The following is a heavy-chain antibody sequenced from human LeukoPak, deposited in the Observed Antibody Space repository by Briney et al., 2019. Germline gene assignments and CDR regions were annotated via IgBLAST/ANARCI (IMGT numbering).Heavy chain of an antibody. J-gene: IGHJ4*02. V-gene: IGHV3-48*01. CDR3: ARGQWLVAGFDY. Sequence: GGSLRLSCVASGFTFSSYSMNWVRQAPGKGLEWVSYITRSSSAKFYADSVKGRFTISRDNSKNTLYLQMNSLRAEDTAVYYCARGQWLVAGFDYWGQGTLVTVSS. CDR1: GFTFSSYS. CDR2: ITRSSSAK. D-gene: IGHD6-19*01.